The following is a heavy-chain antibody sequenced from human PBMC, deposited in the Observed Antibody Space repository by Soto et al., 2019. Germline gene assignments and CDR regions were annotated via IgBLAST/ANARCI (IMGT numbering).Heavy chain of an antibody. CDR3: TREQSDDNYFDP. D-gene: IGHD6-19*01. V-gene: IGHV4-61*08. CDR2: IYYSGGT. J-gene: IGHJ5*02. Sequence: SETLSLTCTVPGAALSSGGYFYTWVRQPPGKGLEWLGYIYYSGGTNYNPSLKSRVTISLDKSKSQFSLRLISVTAADTAVYYCTREQSDDNYFDPWGQGTLVTVSS. CDR1: GAALSSGGYF.